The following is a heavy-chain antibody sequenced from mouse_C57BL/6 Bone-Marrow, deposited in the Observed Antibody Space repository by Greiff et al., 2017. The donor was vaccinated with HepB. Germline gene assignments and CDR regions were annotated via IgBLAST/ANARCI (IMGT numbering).Heavy chain of an antibody. CDR1: GYTFTSYW. D-gene: IGHD1-1*01. V-gene: IGHV1-64*01. CDR3: ARNYYGPWFVY. Sequence: VQLQQPGAELVKPGASVKLSCKASGYTFTSYWMHWVKQRPGQGLEWIGMIHPNSGSTNYNEKFKSKATLTADKSSSTAYMQLNSLTSEDSAVYFCARNYYGPWFVYWGHGTLVTVSA. CDR2: IHPNSGST. J-gene: IGHJ3*01.